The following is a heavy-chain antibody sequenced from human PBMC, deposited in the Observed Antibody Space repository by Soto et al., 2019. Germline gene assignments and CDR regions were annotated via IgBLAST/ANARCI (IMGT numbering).Heavy chain of an antibody. D-gene: IGHD1-26*01. V-gene: IGHV3-33*01. Sequence: QVQLVESGGGVVQPGRSLRLSCAASGFTFSSYGMHWVRQAPGKGLEWVAVIWYDGSNKYYADSVKGRFTISRDNSKNTLYLQMNSLRAEDTAVYYCARDGLATVSLTEYFQHWGQGTLVTVSS. CDR2: IWYDGSNK. CDR1: GFTFSSYG. J-gene: IGHJ1*01. CDR3: ARDGLATVSLTEYFQH.